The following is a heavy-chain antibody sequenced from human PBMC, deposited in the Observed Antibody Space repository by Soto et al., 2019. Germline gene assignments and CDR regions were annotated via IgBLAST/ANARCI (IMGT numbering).Heavy chain of an antibody. CDR3: ATDQHGYGDGRSWFDP. Sequence: ASVKVSCKVSGHTLSELSMHWVRQAPGKGLEWMGGFDPEDGETIYAEKFEGRVTMTEDTSTNTAYMELSRLNTEDKAVYYCATDQHGYGDGRSWFDPWGQGTLVTVSS. V-gene: IGHV1-24*01. D-gene: IGHD2-21*01. J-gene: IGHJ5*02. CDR2: FDPEDGET. CDR1: GHTLSELS.